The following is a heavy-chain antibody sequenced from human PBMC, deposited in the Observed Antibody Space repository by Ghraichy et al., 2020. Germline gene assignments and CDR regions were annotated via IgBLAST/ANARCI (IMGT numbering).Heavy chain of an antibody. V-gene: IGHV3-23*01. J-gene: IGHJ3*02. Sequence: GESLNISCAASGFTFSSYAMSWVRQAPGKGLEWVSAISGSGGSTYYADSVKGRFTISRDNSKNTLYLQMNSLRAEDTAVYYCATRPPINYYDSSGYPADAFDIWGQGTMVTVSS. CDR2: ISGSGGST. CDR3: ATRPPINYYDSSGYPADAFDI. CDR1: GFTFSSYA. D-gene: IGHD3-22*01.